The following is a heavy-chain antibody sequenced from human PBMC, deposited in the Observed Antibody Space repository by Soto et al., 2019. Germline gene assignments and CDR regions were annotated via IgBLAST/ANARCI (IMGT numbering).Heavy chain of an antibody. CDR2: IIGSGTNT. CDR3: AKGRAVAGYWHFDL. V-gene: IGHV3-23*04. CDR1: GFTFSAYG. Sequence: EVQLVESGGGLVQPGGSLGLSCAASGFTFSAYGMNWVRQSPGKGLEWVSGIIGSGTNTYYADSVKGRFTVSRDNSKNTFYLQMNSLRVEDTAVYYCAKGRAVAGYWHFDLWGRGTLVTVSS. J-gene: IGHJ2*01. D-gene: IGHD6-19*01.